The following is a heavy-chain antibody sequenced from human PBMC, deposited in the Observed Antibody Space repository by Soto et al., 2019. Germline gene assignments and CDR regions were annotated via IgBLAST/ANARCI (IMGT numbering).Heavy chain of an antibody. J-gene: IGHJ4*02. CDR3: TREEEWEPGHY. D-gene: IGHD1-26*01. Sequence: GGSLRLSCAASGFTFSSYEMNWVRQAPGKGLEWVSYITSSGGTKYYADSVKGRFTISRDNAKNSLYLQMNSLRAEDTAVYYCTREEEWEPGHYWGQGTLVTVSS. CDR2: ITSSGGTK. CDR1: GFTFSSYE. V-gene: IGHV3-48*03.